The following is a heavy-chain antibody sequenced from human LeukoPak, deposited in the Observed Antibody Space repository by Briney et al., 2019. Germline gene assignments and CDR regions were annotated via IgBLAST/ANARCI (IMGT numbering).Heavy chain of an antibody. CDR2: ISFDGSDK. D-gene: IGHD3-10*01. CDR1: GFTFTTYG. CDR3: AKDVKMFRGPMIMRHFDY. V-gene: IGHV3-30*18. Sequence: GRSLRLSCAASGFTFTTYGMHWVRQAPGKGLEWVALISFDGSDKYYSDSVKGRFTISRDNSRNTLYPQMNSVRVEDTAVYFCAKDVKMFRGPMIMRHFDYWGQGTLVTVSS. J-gene: IGHJ4*02.